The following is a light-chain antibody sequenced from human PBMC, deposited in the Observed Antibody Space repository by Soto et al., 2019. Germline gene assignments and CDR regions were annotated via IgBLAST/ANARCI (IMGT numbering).Light chain of an antibody. CDR3: QQYNSYSYT. CDR2: KAT. J-gene: IGKJ2*01. CDR1: QSISSW. V-gene: IGKV1-5*03. Sequence: DIKMTQSTSTLSSSVGDRVTITCRASQSISSWLAWYQQKPGKAPKILIYKATSLESGVPSRFSGSGSGTDFTLTISSLQPDDSATYYGQQYNSYSYTFGQGTKLEIK.